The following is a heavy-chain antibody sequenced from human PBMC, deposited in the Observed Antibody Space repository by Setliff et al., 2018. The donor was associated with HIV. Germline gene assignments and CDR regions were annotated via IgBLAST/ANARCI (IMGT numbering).Heavy chain of an antibody. Sequence: GGSLRLSCTASGFPFSLYSMNWVRQTPGRGLEWVSSINGNTLYISYAASVRRRFTISRDNAKGSLYLQLTSLRPEDTGVYFCARVGSSTSLDYWGQGILVNRLL. CDR2: INGNTLYI. CDR3: ARVGSSTSLDY. V-gene: IGHV3-21*06. D-gene: IGHD6-13*01. CDR1: GFPFSLYS. J-gene: IGHJ4*02.